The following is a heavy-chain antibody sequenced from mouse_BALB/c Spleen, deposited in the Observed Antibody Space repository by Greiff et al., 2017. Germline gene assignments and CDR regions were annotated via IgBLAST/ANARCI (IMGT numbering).Heavy chain of an antibody. CDR2: IYPGNSDT. CDR1: GYTFTSYW. CDR3: TRYGSSYGAMDY. J-gene: IGHJ4*01. D-gene: IGHD1-1*01. V-gene: IGHV1-5*01. Sequence: EVQRVESGTVLARPGASVKMSCKASGYTFTSYWMHWVKQRPGQGLEWIGAIYPGNSDTSYNQKFKGKAKLTAVTSTSTAYMELSSLTNEDSAVYYCTRYGSSYGAMDYWGQGTSVTVSS.